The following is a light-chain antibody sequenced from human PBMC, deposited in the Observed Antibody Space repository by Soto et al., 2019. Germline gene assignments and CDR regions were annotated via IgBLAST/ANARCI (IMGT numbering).Light chain of an antibody. Sequence: DIQMTQSPSSLSASVGDRVTITCRASQTISRYLTWYQQKAGKAPKLLIYAASSLKSGVPSRFSGSGSGTDFTLTINSLQLEDFAIYYCQQSNSNPTFGGGTKVEIK. V-gene: IGKV1-39*01. J-gene: IGKJ4*01. CDR2: AAS. CDR3: QQSNSNPT. CDR1: QTISRY.